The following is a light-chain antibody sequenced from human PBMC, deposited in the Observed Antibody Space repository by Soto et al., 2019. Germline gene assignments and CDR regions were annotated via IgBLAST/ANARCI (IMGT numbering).Light chain of an antibody. Sequence: EIVMTQSPATLSSSPGERATLSCRASQSVSTSNLAWYQQRPGQAPRLLIYGASRRATGIPDRFSSSGSGTDFTLTISSLEPEDLAVYYCQEYDNSAWTFGQGTKVEIK. CDR2: GAS. CDR3: QEYDNSAWT. V-gene: IGKV3-20*01. CDR1: QSVSTSN. J-gene: IGKJ1*01.